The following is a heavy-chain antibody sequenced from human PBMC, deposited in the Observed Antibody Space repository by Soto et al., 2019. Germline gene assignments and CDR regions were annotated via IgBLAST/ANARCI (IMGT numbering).Heavy chain of an antibody. D-gene: IGHD5-18*01. V-gene: IGHV1-2*04. CDR1: GYTFTGYY. CDR3: ARASIRRRDTAIVTGFYYYGMDV. Sequence: ASVKVSCKASGYTFTGYYMHWVRQAPGQGLEWMGWINPNSGGTNYAQKFQGWVTMTRDTSISTAYMELSRLRSDDTAVYYCARASIRRRDTAIVTGFYYYGMDVWDQGATVTVSS. CDR2: INPNSGGT. J-gene: IGHJ6*02.